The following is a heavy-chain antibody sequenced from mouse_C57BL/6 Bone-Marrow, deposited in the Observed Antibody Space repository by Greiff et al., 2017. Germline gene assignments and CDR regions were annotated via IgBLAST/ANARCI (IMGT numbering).Heavy chain of an antibody. Sequence: VKLQQPGAELVRPGSSVKLSCKASGYTFTSYWMDWVKQRPGQGLEWIGNIYPSDSETHYNQKFKDKATLTVDKSSSTAYMQLSSLTSEDSAVYYCARRGYYYGSSYDAMDYWGQGTSVTVSS. CDR3: ARRGYYYGSSYDAMDY. CDR2: IYPSDSET. CDR1: GYTFTSYW. D-gene: IGHD1-1*01. V-gene: IGHV1-61*01. J-gene: IGHJ4*01.